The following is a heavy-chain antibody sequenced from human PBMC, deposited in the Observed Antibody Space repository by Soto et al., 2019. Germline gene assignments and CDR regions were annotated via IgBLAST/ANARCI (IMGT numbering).Heavy chain of an antibody. CDR1: GGTFSSYA. V-gene: IGHV1-69*13. CDR2: IIPIFGTA. J-gene: IGHJ4*02. CDR3: ARFGIAARHFDY. Sequence: SVKVSCKASGGTFSSYAISWVRQAPGQGLEWMGGIIPIFGTANYAQKFQGRVTITADESTSTAYMELSSLRSEDTAVYYCARFGIAARHFDYWGQGTLVTVSS. D-gene: IGHD6-6*01.